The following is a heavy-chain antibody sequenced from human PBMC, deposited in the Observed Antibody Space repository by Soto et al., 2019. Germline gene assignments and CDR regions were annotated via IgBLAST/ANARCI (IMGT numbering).Heavy chain of an antibody. CDR3: ATEPLWFGEGNWFDP. Sequence: EVQLLESGGGLVQPGGSLRLSCAASGFTFSSYAMSWVRQAPGKGLEWVSAISGSRGSTYYADSVKGRFAISRDNSKNTLYLQMNSLRAEDAAVYYCATEPLWFGEGNWFDPWGQGTLVTVSS. D-gene: IGHD3-10*01. J-gene: IGHJ5*02. CDR1: GFTFSSYA. V-gene: IGHV3-23*01. CDR2: ISGSRGST.